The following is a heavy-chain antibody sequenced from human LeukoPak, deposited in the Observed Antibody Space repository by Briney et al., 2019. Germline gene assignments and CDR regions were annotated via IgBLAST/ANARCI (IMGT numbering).Heavy chain of an antibody. CDR3: ARIMYNWSDP. J-gene: IGHJ5*02. CDR2: IYHSGST. D-gene: IGHD2-8*01. CDR1: GYSISSGYY. Sequence: SETLSLTCAVSGYSISSGYYWGWIRQPPGKGLEWIGSIYHSGSTYYNPSLKSRVTISVDTSKNQFSLKLSSVTAADTAVYYCARIMYNWSDPWGQGTLVTVSS. V-gene: IGHV4-38-2*01.